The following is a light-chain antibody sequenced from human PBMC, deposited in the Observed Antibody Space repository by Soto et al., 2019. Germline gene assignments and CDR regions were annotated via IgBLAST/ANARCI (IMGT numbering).Light chain of an antibody. CDR1: SSDVGLYDY. CDR2: EVT. J-gene: IGLJ1*01. Sequence: QSALTQPPSASGSPGQSVTISCTGNSSDVGLYDYVSWYQQHPGKVPKLLIYEVTQRPSGVPDRFSGSKSGNTASLTVSGLQAEDEADYYCSSYGGNSNYVFGTGTKVTVL. V-gene: IGLV2-8*01. CDR3: SSYGGNSNYV.